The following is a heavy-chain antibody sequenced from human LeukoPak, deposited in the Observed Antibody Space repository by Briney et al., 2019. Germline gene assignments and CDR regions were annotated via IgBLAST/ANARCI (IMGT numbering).Heavy chain of an antibody. J-gene: IGHJ5*02. V-gene: IGHV4-4*07. Sequence: SETLSLTCTVSGGSISSYYWSWIRQPAGKGLEWIGRIYTSGSTNYNPSLKSRVTMSVDTSKNQFSLKLSSVTAADTAVYYCARVPRYCSGGSCYSGWFDPWGQGTLVTVSS. D-gene: IGHD2-15*01. CDR1: GGSISSYY. CDR3: ARVPRYCSGGSCYSGWFDP. CDR2: IYTSGST.